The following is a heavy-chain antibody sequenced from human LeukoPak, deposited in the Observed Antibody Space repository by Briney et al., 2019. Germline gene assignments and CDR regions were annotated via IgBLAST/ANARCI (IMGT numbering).Heavy chain of an antibody. J-gene: IGHJ6*02. Sequence: GGSLRLSCAASEFTFSSYNMNWVRQAPGKGLEWVSSISGSSKYIYYADSVKGRFTISRDNAKNSLYLQMNSLRAEDTAVYYCARDGDGDSKYYYGMDVWGQGTTVTVSS. CDR1: EFTFSSYN. CDR3: ARDGDGDSKYYYGMDV. CDR2: ISGSSKYI. D-gene: IGHD4-17*01. V-gene: IGHV3-21*04.